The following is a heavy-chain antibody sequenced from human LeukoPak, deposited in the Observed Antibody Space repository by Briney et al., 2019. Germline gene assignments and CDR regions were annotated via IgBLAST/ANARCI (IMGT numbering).Heavy chain of an antibody. Sequence: ASVKVSCKASGGTFSSYAISWVRQAPGQGLEWMGGIIPIFGTANYAQKFQGRVTITADESTSTAYMELSSLRSEDTAVYYCARTSGCEYSSSCPLDYWGQGTLVTVSS. D-gene: IGHD6-13*01. CDR1: GGTFSSYA. CDR3: ARTSGCEYSSSCPLDY. V-gene: IGHV1-69*13. CDR2: IIPIFGTA. J-gene: IGHJ4*02.